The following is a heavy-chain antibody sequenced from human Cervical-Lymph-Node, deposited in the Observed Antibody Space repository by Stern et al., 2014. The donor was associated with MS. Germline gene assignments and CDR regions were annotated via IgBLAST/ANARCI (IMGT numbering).Heavy chain of an antibody. Sequence: QVQLGQSGGGLVKPGGSLRLSCAASGFTFSNSYMTWIRQAPGKGLEWISYISPTGDTIYYADSVKGRFTISRDNAQHSLYLQMNSLRAEDTAVYYCARERGASSWHDYWGQGTLVTVSS. CDR1: GFTFSNSY. D-gene: IGHD6-13*01. J-gene: IGHJ4*02. V-gene: IGHV3-11*01. CDR2: ISPTGDTI. CDR3: ARERGASSWHDY.